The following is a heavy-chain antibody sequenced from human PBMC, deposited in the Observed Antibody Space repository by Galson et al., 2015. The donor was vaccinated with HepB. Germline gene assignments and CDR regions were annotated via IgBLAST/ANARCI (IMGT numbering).Heavy chain of an antibody. Sequence: SVKVSCKASGYTFTSYYMHWVRQAPGQGLEWMGIINPSGGSTSYAQKFQGRVTMTRDTSTSTVYMELSSLRSEDTAVYYCARDFRFAYYDSSGPRGYFDLWGRGTLVTVSS. CDR2: INPSGGST. CDR3: ARDFRFAYYDSSGPRGYFDL. CDR1: GYTFTSYY. D-gene: IGHD3-22*01. J-gene: IGHJ2*01. V-gene: IGHV1-46*01.